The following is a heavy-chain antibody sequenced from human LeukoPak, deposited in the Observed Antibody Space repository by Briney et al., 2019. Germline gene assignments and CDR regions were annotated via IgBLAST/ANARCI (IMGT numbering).Heavy chain of an antibody. CDR2: INPNSGGT. CDR3: ARKFLYGSCDY. V-gene: IGHV1-2*04. J-gene: IGHJ4*02. CDR1: GYTFTIYY. Sequence: ASVEVSCTTSGYTFTIYYMHWVRQPPGQGLEWMGWINPNSGGTNYAQKFQGCVTMTRDTSISTAYMELSRLRSDDAAVYYCARKFLYGSCDYWGQGTLVTVSS. D-gene: IGHD3-10*01.